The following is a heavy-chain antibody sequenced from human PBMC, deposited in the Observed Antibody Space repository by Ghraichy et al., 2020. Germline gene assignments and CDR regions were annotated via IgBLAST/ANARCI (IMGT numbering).Heavy chain of an antibody. D-gene: IGHD2-2*01. Sequence: GGSLRLYCVVSGFTFSNYDMHWVRQATGRGLEWVSSIGTLGDTYYPGSVEGRFTISRENATGSLYLQMNSLRAGDTAVYYCARGLQGYCNYTNCPFDQWGQGTLVTVSS. CDR3: ARGLQGYCNYTNCPFDQ. CDR2: IGTLGDT. V-gene: IGHV3-13*01. J-gene: IGHJ4*02. CDR1: GFTFSNYD.